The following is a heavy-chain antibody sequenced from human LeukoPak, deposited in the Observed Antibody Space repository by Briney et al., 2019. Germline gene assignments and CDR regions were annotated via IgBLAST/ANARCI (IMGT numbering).Heavy chain of an antibody. D-gene: IGHD1-1*01. Sequence: SETLSLTCSVCGGSINLHSWNWIRQPAGKGLEWIGRVSTRGGTYYNASLKSRVTMSLDTSKNQVSLKLTSVTAADTAVYYGARLDVEPGWFDPWGQGTLVTVSS. CDR1: GGSINLHS. J-gene: IGHJ5*02. CDR2: VSTRGGT. V-gene: IGHV4-4*07. CDR3: ARLDVEPGWFDP.